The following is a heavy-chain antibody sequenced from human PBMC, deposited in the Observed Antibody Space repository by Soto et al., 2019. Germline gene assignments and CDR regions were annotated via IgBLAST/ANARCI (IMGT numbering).Heavy chain of an antibody. Sequence: GASVKVSCKVSGYTLTELSMHWVRQAPGKGLEWMGGFDPEDGETIYAQKFQGRVTMTEDTSTDTAYMELSSLRSEDTAVYYCATDPYCSGGSCYHRGGFDPWGLGTLVTVSS. J-gene: IGHJ5*02. CDR1: GYTLTELS. V-gene: IGHV1-24*01. CDR3: ATDPYCSGGSCYHRGGFDP. CDR2: FDPEDGET. D-gene: IGHD2-15*01.